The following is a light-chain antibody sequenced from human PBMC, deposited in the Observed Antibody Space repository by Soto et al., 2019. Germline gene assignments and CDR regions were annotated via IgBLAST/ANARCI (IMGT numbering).Light chain of an antibody. CDR3: QQYTNWPKT. V-gene: IGKV3D-15*01. J-gene: IGKJ1*01. Sequence: EVVMTQSPPTLSVSPGESATLSCRASQSVDRKLVWYQQRPGQAPRLLIYAASTRATGIPARFSGSGSGTEFTLTISSLQSADFAVYYCQQYTNWPKTFGQGTKVEMK. CDR2: AAS. CDR1: QSVDRK.